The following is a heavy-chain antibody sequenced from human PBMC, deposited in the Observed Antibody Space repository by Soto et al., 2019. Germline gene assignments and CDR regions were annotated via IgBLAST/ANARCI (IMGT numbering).Heavy chain of an antibody. CDR2: IKSKTDGGTT. V-gene: IGHV3-15*01. J-gene: IGHJ6*02. D-gene: IGHD2-15*01. CDR1: GFTLSNAW. Sequence: GGSLRLCCAASGFTLSNAWMSWVRQAPGKGLEWVGRIKSKTDGGTTDYAAPVKGRFTISRDDSKNTLYLQMNSLKTEDTAVYYCTTGLKAANYYYYGMDVWGQGTTVTVSS. CDR3: TTGLKAANYYYYGMDV.